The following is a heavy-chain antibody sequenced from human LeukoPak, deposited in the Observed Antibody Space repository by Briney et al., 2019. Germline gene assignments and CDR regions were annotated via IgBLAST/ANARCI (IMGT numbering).Heavy chain of an antibody. J-gene: IGHJ4*02. Sequence: GESLKISCKGSGYSFTSYWIGWVRQMPGKGLEWMGIIYPGDSDTRYSPSFQGQVTISADKSISTAYLQWSSLKASDTAMYYCARHKVGATSEWYFDYWGQGTLVTVSS. CDR2: IYPGDSDT. V-gene: IGHV5-51*01. D-gene: IGHD1-26*01. CDR1: GYSFTSYW. CDR3: ARHKVGATSEWYFDY.